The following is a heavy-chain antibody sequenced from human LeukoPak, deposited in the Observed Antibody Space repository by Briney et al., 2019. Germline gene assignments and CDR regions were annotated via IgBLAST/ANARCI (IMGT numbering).Heavy chain of an antibody. D-gene: IGHD4-23*01. CDR1: GGSISSGDYY. Sequence: SETLSLTCTVSGGSISSGDYYWSWIRQPPGKGLEWIGYIYYSGSTYYNPSLKSRVTISVDTSKNQFSLKLSSVTAADTAVYYCARVVTQGYFDSWGQGTLVTVSS. J-gene: IGHJ4*02. CDR2: IYYSGST. V-gene: IGHV4-30-4*08. CDR3: ARVVTQGYFDS.